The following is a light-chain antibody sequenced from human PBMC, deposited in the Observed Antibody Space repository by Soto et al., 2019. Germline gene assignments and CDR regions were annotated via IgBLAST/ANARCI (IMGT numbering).Light chain of an antibody. CDR2: RNN. Sequence: QSVLTQPPSSSGTPEQMVTISFSGSSSNIGSNYVYWYQHLPGTAPKLLIYRNNQRPSGVPDRFSGAKSGTSASLAISGLRAEDEADYYCAVWDGSLSGRGVFGTGTKVTVL. V-gene: IGLV1-47*01. J-gene: IGLJ1*01. CDR3: AVWDGSLSGRGV. CDR1: SSNIGSNY.